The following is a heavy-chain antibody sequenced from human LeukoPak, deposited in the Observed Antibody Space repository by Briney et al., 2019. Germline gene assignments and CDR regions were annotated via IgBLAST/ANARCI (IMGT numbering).Heavy chain of an antibody. J-gene: IGHJ4*02. D-gene: IGHD4-17*01. V-gene: IGHV3-21*01. CDR1: GFTFSSYS. Sequence: PGGSLRLSCAASGFTFSSYSMNWVRQAPGKGLEWVSSISSSSSYIYYADSVKGRFTISRDNAKNSLYLQMNSLRAEDTAVYYCARDPTAETTSKVGPFDYWGQGTLVTVSS. CDR2: ISSSSSYI. CDR3: ARDPTAETTSKVGPFDY.